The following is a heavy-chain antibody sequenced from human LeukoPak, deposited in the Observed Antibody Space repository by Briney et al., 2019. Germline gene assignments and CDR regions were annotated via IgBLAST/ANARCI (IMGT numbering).Heavy chain of an antibody. J-gene: IGHJ4*02. Sequence: ASVKVSCKVSGYSLTQLSMHWVRHGLGRGLEWMGGFDPVDGETIYAQKFQGRVTMTENTSTDTAYMELSSLRSDDTAVYYCAILLEDYAFSTGSAKDYWGQGTLVTVSS. CDR1: GYSLTQLS. D-gene: IGHD3-3*01. CDR3: AILLEDYAFSTGSAKDY. V-gene: IGHV1-24*01. CDR2: FDPVDGET.